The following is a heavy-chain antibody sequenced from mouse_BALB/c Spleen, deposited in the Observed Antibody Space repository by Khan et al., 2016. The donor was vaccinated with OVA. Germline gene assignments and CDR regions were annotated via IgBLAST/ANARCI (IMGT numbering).Heavy chain of an antibody. Sequence: VQLQQSGAELVKPGASVKLSCTASGFNIKDTYMHWVKQRPEQGLEWIGRIDPANGNTKYDQKFQGKATITADTSSNTAYMQLSSLTSEDSAVYYCARTRNCYCSLDYWGQGTTLTVSS. V-gene: IGHV14-3*02. CDR2: IDPANGNT. D-gene: IGHD1-1*01. CDR3: ARTRNCYCSLDY. CDR1: GFNIKDTY. J-gene: IGHJ2*01.